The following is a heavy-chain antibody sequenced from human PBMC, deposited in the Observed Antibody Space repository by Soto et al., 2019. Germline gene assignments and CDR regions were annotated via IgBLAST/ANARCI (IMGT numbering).Heavy chain of an antibody. D-gene: IGHD2-8*01. J-gene: IGHJ5*02. CDR2: MNPNSGNT. CDR1: GYTFTSYD. Sequence: QVQLMQSGAEVKKPGASVKVSCRASGYTFTSYDINWVRQATGQGLEWVGWMNPNSGNTGFAENFRGRVTMTRDTAISTAYLELSSLRSEDTAVYYCVRGRRQSEIVYAIQREFWFDPWGQGTQVTVSS. V-gene: IGHV1-8*01. CDR3: VRGRRQSEIVYAIQREFWFDP.